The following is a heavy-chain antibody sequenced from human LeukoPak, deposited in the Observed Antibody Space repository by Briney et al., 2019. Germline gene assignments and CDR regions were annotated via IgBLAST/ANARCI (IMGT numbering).Heavy chain of an antibody. CDR2: IRYDGSNK. V-gene: IGHV3-30*02. CDR3: AKDAGMATITDYFDY. D-gene: IGHD5-24*01. J-gene: IGHJ4*02. Sequence: PGGSLRLSCAASGFTFSSYGMHWVRQAPGKGLEWVAFIRYDGSNKYYVDSVKGRFTIPRDNSKNTLYLQMNSLRAEDTAVYYCAKDAGMATITDYFDYWGQGTLVTVSS. CDR1: GFTFSSYG.